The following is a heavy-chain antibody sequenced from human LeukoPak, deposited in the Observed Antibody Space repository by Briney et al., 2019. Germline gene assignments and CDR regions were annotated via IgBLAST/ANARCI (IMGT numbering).Heavy chain of an antibody. Sequence: GESLKISCKGSGYSFTSYWIGWVRQMPGKGLEWMGIIYPGDSDTRYSPSFQGQVTISADKSISTAYLQWSSLKASDTAMYYCARTLAVAGLGAGFDYWGQGTLVTVSS. V-gene: IGHV5-51*01. J-gene: IGHJ4*02. D-gene: IGHD6-19*01. CDR1: GYSFTSYW. CDR2: IYPGDSDT. CDR3: ARTLAVAGLGAGFDY.